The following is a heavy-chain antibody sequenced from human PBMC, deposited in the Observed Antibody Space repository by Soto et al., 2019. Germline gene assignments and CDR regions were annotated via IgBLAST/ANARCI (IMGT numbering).Heavy chain of an antibody. V-gene: IGHV3-7*01. CDR1: GFTFSSYW. CDR2: IKQDGSEK. D-gene: IGHD3-16*01. J-gene: IGHJ5*02. CDR3: ARDKHPWGGGAYNWFDP. Sequence: EVQLVESGGGLVQPGGSLRLSCAASGFTFSSYWMSWVRQAPGKGLEWVANIKQDGSEKYYVDSVKGRFTISRDNAKNSLYLQMNSMRAEDTAVYYCARDKHPWGGGAYNWFDPWGQGTLVTVSS.